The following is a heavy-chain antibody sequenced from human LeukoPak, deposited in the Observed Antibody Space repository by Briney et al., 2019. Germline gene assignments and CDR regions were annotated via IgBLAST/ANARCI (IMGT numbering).Heavy chain of an antibody. CDR3: ARMAYRPEYFQH. CDR1: GGSISSYY. J-gene: IGHJ1*01. V-gene: IGHV4-59*08. D-gene: IGHD3-16*02. Sequence: PSETLSLTCTVSGGSISSYYWSWIRQPPGEGLEWIGYIYYSGSTNYNPSLKSRVTISVDTSKNQFSLKLSSVTAADTAVYYCARMAYRPEYFQHWGQGTLVTVSS. CDR2: IYYSGST.